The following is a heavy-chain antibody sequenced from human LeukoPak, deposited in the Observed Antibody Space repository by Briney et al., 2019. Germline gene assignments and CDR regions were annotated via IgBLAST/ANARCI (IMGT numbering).Heavy chain of an antibody. V-gene: IGHV5-51*01. D-gene: IGHD6-19*01. CDR2: IYPGDSDT. J-gene: IGHJ4*02. Sequence: GESLKISCKGSGYSFTTYWIGWVRQMPGKGLEWMGIIYPGDSDTRYSPSFQGQVTISADKSISTAYLQWSSLKASDTAMYYCARYVAVAGIPFDYWGQGTLVTVSS. CDR1: GYSFTTYW. CDR3: ARYVAVAGIPFDY.